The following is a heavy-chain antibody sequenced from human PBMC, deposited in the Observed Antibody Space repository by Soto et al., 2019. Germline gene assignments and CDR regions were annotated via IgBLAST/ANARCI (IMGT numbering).Heavy chain of an antibody. CDR1: AGSMTLARFH. Sequence: LTNTVSAGSMTLARFHLRRVRRHPGKGLEWIGYIYYSGSTYSNPSLKSRVTISVDTSKNQFSLKLSSVTAADTALYYGARGGIAGAPPPDYWGQGPRVTVS. J-gene: IGHJ4*02. CDR2: IYYSGST. V-gene: IGHV4-31*03. D-gene: IGHD1-26*01. CDR3: ARGGIAGAPPPDY.